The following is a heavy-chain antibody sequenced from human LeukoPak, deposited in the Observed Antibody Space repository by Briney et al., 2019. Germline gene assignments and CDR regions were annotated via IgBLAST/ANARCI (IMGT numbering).Heavy chain of an antibody. Sequence: GESLKISRKGSGYSFNSYWISLVRQMPGKGLELMWRIDPSGSYTIYSPSFQGHVTLSADKSISTAYLPSSSLKASDTAMYYCASSYCSGGSCYYYYGMDVWGQGTTVTVSS. D-gene: IGHD2-15*01. CDR2: IDPSGSYT. V-gene: IGHV5-10-1*01. CDR1: GYSFNSYW. CDR3: ASSYCSGGSCYYYYGMDV. J-gene: IGHJ6*02.